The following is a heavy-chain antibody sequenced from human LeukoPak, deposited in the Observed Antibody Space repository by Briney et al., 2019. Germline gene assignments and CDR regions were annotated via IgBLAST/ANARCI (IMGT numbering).Heavy chain of an antibody. V-gene: IGHV3-7*01. D-gene: IGHD3-10*01. J-gene: IGHJ4*02. CDR3: ARDILWFGELSVYFDY. CDR1: GFTFSSYE. Sequence: PGGSLRLSCAASGFTFSSYEMNWVRQAPGKGLEWVANIKQDGSEKYYVDSVKGRFTISRDNAKNSLYLQMNSLRAEDTAVYYCARDILWFGELSVYFDYWGQGTLVTVSS. CDR2: IKQDGSEK.